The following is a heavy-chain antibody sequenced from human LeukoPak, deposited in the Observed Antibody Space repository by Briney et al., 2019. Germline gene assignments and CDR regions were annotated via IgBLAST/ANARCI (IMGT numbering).Heavy chain of an antibody. J-gene: IGHJ6*02. CDR1: GFTFSDYY. CDR3: ARDPAAMNYYYGMDV. CDR2: ISSSGSTI. V-gene: IGHV3-11*04. Sequence: PGGSLRLSCAASGFTFSDYYMSWIRQAPGKGLEWVSYISSSGSTIYYADSVKGRFTISRDNAKSSLYLQMNSLRAEDTAVYYCARDPAAMNYYYGMDVWGQGTTVTVSS. D-gene: IGHD2-2*01.